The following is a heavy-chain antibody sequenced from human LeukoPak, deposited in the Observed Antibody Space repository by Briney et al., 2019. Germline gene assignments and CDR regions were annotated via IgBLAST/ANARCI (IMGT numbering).Heavy chain of an antibody. V-gene: IGHV1-2*02. D-gene: IGHD1-20*01. CDR3: ARAKWITGTIFDY. Sequence: ASVKVSCKASGYTFTGYYMHWVRQAPGQGLEWMGWINPNSGGTNYAQKFQGRVTMTRDTSISTAYMELSRLRSDDTAVYYRARAKWITGTIFDYWGQGTLVTVSS. CDR2: INPNSGGT. CDR1: GYTFTGYY. J-gene: IGHJ4*02.